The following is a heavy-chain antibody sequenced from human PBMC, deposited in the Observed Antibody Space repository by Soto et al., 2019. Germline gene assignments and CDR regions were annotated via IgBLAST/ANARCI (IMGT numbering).Heavy chain of an antibody. CDR2: ISGDGGST. CDR3: ARSPSVPLTAMVDY. Sequence: GGSLRLSCAASGFTFDDYAMHWVRQAPGKGLARVSLISGDGGSTYYADSVKGRFTISRDNSKNSLYLQMNSLRTEDTALYYCARSPSVPLTAMVDYWGQGTLVTVSS. V-gene: IGHV3-43*02. D-gene: IGHD5-18*01. J-gene: IGHJ4*02. CDR1: GFTFDDYA.